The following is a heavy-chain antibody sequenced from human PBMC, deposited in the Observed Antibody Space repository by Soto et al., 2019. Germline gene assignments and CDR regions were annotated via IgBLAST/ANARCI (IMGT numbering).Heavy chain of an antibody. V-gene: IGHV3-23*01. CDR2: ISGSGGST. Sequence: EVQLLESGGGLVQPGGSLRLSCAASGFTFSSYAMSWFRQAPGKGLEWVSAISGSGGSTYYADSVKGRFTISRDNSKNTLYLQMNSLRAEDTAVYYCAKETRGYCSSTSCSSDYWGQGTLVTVSS. CDR3: AKETRGYCSSTSCSSDY. CDR1: GFTFSSYA. J-gene: IGHJ4*02. D-gene: IGHD2-2*01.